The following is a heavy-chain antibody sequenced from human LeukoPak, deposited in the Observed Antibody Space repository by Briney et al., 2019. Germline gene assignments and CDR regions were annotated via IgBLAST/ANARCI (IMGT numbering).Heavy chain of an antibody. D-gene: IGHD6-19*01. V-gene: IGHV3-23*01. CDR2: ISGSGGST. J-gene: IGHJ4*02. Sequence: QPGGSLRLSCAVSGFTVSGNYMSWVRQAPGKGLEWVSAISGSGGSTYYADSVKGRFTISRDNSKNTLHLQMNSLRAEDTAVYYCAKGYSSGWYPQGYWGQGTLVTVSS. CDR1: GFTVSGNY. CDR3: AKGYSSGWYPQGY.